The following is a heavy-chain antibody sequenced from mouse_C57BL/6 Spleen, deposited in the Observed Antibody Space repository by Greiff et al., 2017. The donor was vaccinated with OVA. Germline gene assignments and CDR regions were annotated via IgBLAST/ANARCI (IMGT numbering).Heavy chain of an antibody. J-gene: IGHJ3*01. CDR3: ARSGDLAIWVAY. CDR2: IYPGDGDT. CDR1: GYAFSSYW. D-gene: IGHD3-1*01. Sequence: VQLQQSGAELVKPGASVKISCKASGYAFSSYWMNWVKQRPGKGLEWIGQIYPGDGDTNYNGKFKGKATLTADKSSSTAYMQLSSLTSEDSAVYFCARSGDLAIWVAYWGQGTLVTVSA. V-gene: IGHV1-80*01.